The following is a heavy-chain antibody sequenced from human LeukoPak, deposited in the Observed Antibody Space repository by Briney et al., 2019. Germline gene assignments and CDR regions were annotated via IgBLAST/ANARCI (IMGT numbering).Heavy chain of an antibody. CDR2: ISSNGGST. CDR3: ARDRSSSGWYPNNWFDP. Sequence: PGGSLRLSCAASGFTFSSYGMHWVRQAPGKGLEYVSAISSNGGSTYYANSVKGRFTISRDNSKNTLYLQMGSLRAEDMAVYYCARDRSSSGWYPNNWFDPWGQGTLVTVSS. D-gene: IGHD6-19*01. V-gene: IGHV3-64*01. CDR1: GFTFSSYG. J-gene: IGHJ5*02.